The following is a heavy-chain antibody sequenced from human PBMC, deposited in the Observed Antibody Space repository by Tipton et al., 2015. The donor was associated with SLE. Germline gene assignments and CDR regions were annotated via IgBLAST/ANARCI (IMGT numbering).Heavy chain of an antibody. CDR1: GYSIFDGYY. Sequence: TLSLTCTVSGYSIFDGYYWGWIRQPPGKGPEWIGTIYHSGDTYYNPSLKSRVTLTVDTSKNQFSLKLSSVAAADTAMYYCARYSYFAAAFDIWGQGTLVTVSS. J-gene: IGHJ3*02. CDR2: IYHSGDT. V-gene: IGHV4-38-2*02. D-gene: IGHD5-18*01. CDR3: ARYSYFAAAFDI.